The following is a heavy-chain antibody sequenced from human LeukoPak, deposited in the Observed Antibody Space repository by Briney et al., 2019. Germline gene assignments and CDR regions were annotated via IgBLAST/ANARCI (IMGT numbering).Heavy chain of an antibody. CDR1: GFTFSSYG. CDR2: IRYDGSNE. J-gene: IGHJ4*02. V-gene: IGHV3-33*01. D-gene: IGHD1-20*01. CDR3: AITLWPYNFDY. Sequence: PGRSLRLSCTASGFTFSSYGMHWVRQAPGKGLEWVAIIRYDGSNEYYADSVKGRFTISRDNSKNTLYLQMNSLRAEDTAVYYCAITLWPYNFDYWGQGTLVTVSS.